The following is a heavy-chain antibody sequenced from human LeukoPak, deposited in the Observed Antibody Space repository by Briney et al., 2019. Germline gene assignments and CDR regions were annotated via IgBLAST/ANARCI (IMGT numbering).Heavy chain of an antibody. CDR1: GYTFIGHY. CDR3: ARGLWLTDY. Sequence: GASVKVSCKTSGYTFIGHYIHWVRQAPGQGLEWMGWINPNGGGTNYAQNFQGRFTMTRDTSISTAYMELSRLTSDGTAVYYCARGLWLTDYWGQGTLVTVSS. CDR2: INPNGGGT. J-gene: IGHJ4*02. D-gene: IGHD6-19*01. V-gene: IGHV1-2*02.